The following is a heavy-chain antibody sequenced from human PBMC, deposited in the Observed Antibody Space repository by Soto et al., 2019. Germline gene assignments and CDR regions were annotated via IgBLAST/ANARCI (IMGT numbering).Heavy chain of an antibody. CDR2: IYWNDDK. D-gene: IGHD3-3*01. Sequence: QITLKESCPTLVKPTQTLTLTCTFSGFSLSTSGVGVCWIRQPPGKALEWLALIYWNDDKRYSPSLKSRRTITKDTSKNQVVLTMTNMEPVDTATYYCAHRGEPTMVFLTHLSVEWLPMNPNWFDPWGQGTLVTVSS. CDR1: GFSLSTSGVG. CDR3: AHRGEPTMVFLTHLSVEWLPMNPNWFDP. V-gene: IGHV2-5*01. J-gene: IGHJ5*02.